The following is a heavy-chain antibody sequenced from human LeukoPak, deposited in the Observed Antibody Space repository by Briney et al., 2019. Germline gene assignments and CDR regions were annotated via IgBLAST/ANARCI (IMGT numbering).Heavy chain of an antibody. Sequence: GGSLRLSCAASGFTVSSNYMSWVRQAPGKGLEWVSVIYSGGSTYYADSVKGRFTISRDNSKNTLYLQMNSLRAEDTALYYCARDGRKHLRSSDSIHFDYWGQGTLVTVSS. CDR3: ARDGRKHLRSSDSIHFDY. J-gene: IGHJ4*02. V-gene: IGHV3-66*02. D-gene: IGHD5-24*01. CDR1: GFTVSSNY. CDR2: IYSGGST.